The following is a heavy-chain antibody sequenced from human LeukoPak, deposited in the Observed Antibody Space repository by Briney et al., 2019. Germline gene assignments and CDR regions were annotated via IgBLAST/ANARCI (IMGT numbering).Heavy chain of an antibody. CDR3: ARAGYYERGYFDY. CDR2: INHSGST. J-gene: IGHJ4*02. CDR1: GGSFSGYY. D-gene: IGHD3-22*01. Sequence: SETLSLTCAVYGGSFSGYYWAWIRLPAGKGLEWIGEINHSGSTNYNPSLKSRVTISVDTSKNQFSLKLSSVTAADTAVYYCARAGYYERGYFDYWGQGTLVTVSS. V-gene: IGHV4-34*01.